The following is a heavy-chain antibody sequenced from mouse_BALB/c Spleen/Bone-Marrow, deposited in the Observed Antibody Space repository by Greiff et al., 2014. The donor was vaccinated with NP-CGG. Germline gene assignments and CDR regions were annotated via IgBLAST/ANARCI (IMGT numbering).Heavy chain of an antibody. V-gene: IGHV5-15*02. CDR2: ISNLAYSI. CDR1: GFTFSDYG. CDR3: ARGGIYYGNYLAN. D-gene: IGHD2-1*01. J-gene: IGHJ3*01. Sequence: EVKLVESGGGLVQPGGSRKLSCAASGFTFSDYGMAWVRQALGKGPEWVAFISNLAYSIYYADNVTGRFTISRENAKNTLYLEMSSLRSEDTAMYYCARGGIYYGNYLANWGQGTLVTVSA.